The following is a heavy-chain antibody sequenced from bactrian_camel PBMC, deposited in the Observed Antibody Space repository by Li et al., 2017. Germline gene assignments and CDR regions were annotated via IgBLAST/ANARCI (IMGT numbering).Heavy chain of an antibody. CDR3: VRDCGIPYGYCV. CDR1: GFTFSSYA. V-gene: IGHV3S40*01. J-gene: IGHJ4*01. Sequence: DVQLVESGGGLVQPGGSLRLSCAASGFTFSSYAMFWVRQAPGKGLEWVSTVNTGGGHTYYADSVKGRFTISRDSAKNTVFLQMNSLKPEDTAVYYCVRDCGIPYGYCVWGQGTQVTVS. CDR2: VNTGGGHT. D-gene: IGHD1*01.